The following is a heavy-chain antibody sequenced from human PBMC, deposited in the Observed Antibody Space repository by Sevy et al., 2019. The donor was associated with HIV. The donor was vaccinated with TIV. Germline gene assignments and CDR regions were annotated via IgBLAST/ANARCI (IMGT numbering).Heavy chain of an antibody. J-gene: IGHJ3*02. D-gene: IGHD3-9*01. CDR3: VIEITTARTILLSFDI. CDR1: GYIFTDYN. V-gene: IGHV1-2*06. CDR2: INPNSGDT. Sequence: ASVKVSCKTTGYIFTDYNIHWVRQAPGQGLEWMGLINPNSGDTIYVQTFRGRVSVTRDTSMSTAYMELSGLTSDDTAVYYCVIEITTARTILLSFDIWGQGTKCTVSS.